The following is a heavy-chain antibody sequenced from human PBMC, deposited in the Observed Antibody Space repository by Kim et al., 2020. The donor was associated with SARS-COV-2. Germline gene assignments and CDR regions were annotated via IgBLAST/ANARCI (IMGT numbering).Heavy chain of an antibody. Sequence: SETLSLTCAVYGGSFSGYYWSWIRQPPGKGLEWIGEINHSGSTNYNPSLKSRVTISVDTSKNQFSLKLSSVTAADTAVYYCAREKGAAAGYGYWGQGTLVTVSS. CDR2: INHSGST. J-gene: IGHJ4*02. V-gene: IGHV4-34*01. D-gene: IGHD6-13*01. CDR3: AREKGAAAGYGY. CDR1: GGSFSGYY.